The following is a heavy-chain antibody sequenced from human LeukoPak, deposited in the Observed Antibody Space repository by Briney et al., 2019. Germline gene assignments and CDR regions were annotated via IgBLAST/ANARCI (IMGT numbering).Heavy chain of an antibody. CDR2: IWYDGSNK. CDR1: GFTLRNYG. J-gene: IGHJ3*02. D-gene: IGHD2-15*01. Sequence: GGSLRLSCAASGFTLRNYGMHWVRQAPGKGLEWVAVIWYDGSNKYYADSVKGRSTISRDNSKNTLYLQMNSLRAEDTAVYYCAKDARYCSGGSCYGTADAFDIWGQGTMVTVSS. CDR3: AKDARYCSGGSCYGTADAFDI. V-gene: IGHV3-33*06.